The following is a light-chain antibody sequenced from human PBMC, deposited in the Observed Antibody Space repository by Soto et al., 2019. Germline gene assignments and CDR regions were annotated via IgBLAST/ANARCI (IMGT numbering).Light chain of an antibody. V-gene: IGLV2-8*02. CDR1: SSNVGGYNY. J-gene: IGLJ1*01. CDR2: DVI. CDR3: SSYAGSNFYV. Sequence: QSALTQPPSASRSPGQSVTISCTGTSSNVGGYNYVSRYQQHPGKAPKLMIYDVIKRPSGVPDRFSGSKSGNTASLTVSGLQAEDEADYYCSSYAGSNFYVFGTGTKLTVL.